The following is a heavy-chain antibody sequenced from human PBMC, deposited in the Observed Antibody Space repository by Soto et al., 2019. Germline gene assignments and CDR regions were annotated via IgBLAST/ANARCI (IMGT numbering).Heavy chain of an antibody. Sequence: ASVKVSCKASGYTFTGYYMHWVRQAPGQGLEWMGWINPNSGGTNYAQKFQGWVTMTRDTSISTAYMELSRLRSDDTAVYYCARSNGIAVALSYYYYYGMDVWGQGTTVTVSS. CDR3: ARSNGIAVALSYYYYYGMDV. CDR2: INPNSGGT. CDR1: GYTFTGYY. D-gene: IGHD6-19*01. V-gene: IGHV1-2*04. J-gene: IGHJ6*02.